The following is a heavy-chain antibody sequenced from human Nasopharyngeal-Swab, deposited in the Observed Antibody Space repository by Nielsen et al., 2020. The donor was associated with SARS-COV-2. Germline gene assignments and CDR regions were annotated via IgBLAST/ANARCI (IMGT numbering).Heavy chain of an antibody. CDR2: IKEDGSEK. J-gene: IGHJ6*03. CDR3: FTGHYMGV. D-gene: IGHD2-8*02. Sequence: VGQAPGKGLEGVAKIKEDGSEKFYVDSVEGRFTISRDNRKNSLYLQMNSLRGDDTAVYYCFTGHYMGVWGKGTTVTVSS. V-gene: IGHV3-7*01.